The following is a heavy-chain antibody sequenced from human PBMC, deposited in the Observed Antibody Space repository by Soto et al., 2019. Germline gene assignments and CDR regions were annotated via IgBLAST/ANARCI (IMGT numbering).Heavy chain of an antibody. V-gene: IGHV4-31*03. J-gene: IGHJ1*01. D-gene: IGHD2-15*01. CDR2: IYYSGST. CDR3: ARGDTREYFQH. CDR1: GGSISSGGYY. Sequence: QVQLQESGPGLVKPSQTLSLTCTVSGGSISSGGYYWSWIRQHPGKGLEWIGYIYYSGSTYYNPSLKTRVTTSGDTSKNQFSLKLSSVTAADTAVYSCARGDTREYFQHWGQGTLVTVSS.